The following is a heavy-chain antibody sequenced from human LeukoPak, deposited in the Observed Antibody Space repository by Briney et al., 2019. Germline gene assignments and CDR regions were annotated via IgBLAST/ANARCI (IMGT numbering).Heavy chain of an antibody. Sequence: GASVKVSCKASGYTFTGYYMHWVRQAPGQGLEWMGWINPNSGGTNYAQKFQGRVTMTRDTSITTAYMELSRLSSDDTAVYYCARHPGKVTNDWYFDLWGRGSMFSVSS. CDR3: ARHPGKVTNDWYFDL. CDR1: GYTFTGYY. V-gene: IGHV1-2*02. CDR2: INPNSGGT. J-gene: IGHJ2*01. D-gene: IGHD4-23*01.